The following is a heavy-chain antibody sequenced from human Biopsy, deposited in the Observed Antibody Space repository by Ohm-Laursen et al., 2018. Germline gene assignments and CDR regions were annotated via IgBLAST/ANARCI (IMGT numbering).Heavy chain of an antibody. CDR1: GYSRSTYY. Sequence: TLSLTCSVSGYSRSTYYWSWIRQSPGKGLEWIGHIYYSGSTNYNPSLQSRVVMSVDTSKNQFSLRLNSVTAADTATYYCARDRGSGWTDYWGQGTLVTVSS. CDR2: IYYSGST. CDR3: ARDRGSGWTDY. D-gene: IGHD6-19*01. V-gene: IGHV4-59*01. J-gene: IGHJ4*02.